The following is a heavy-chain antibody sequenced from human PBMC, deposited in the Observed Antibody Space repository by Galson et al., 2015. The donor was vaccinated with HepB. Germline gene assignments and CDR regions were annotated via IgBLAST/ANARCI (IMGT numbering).Heavy chain of an antibody. Sequence: SVKVSCKASGYTFTSYGISWVRQAPGQGLEWMGWISAYNGNTNYAQKLQGRVTMTTDTSTSTAYMELRSLRSDDTAVYYCASGDYGDYTDAFDIWGQGTMVTVSS. V-gene: IGHV1-18*01. D-gene: IGHD4-17*01. CDR3: ASGDYGDYTDAFDI. CDR2: ISAYNGNT. CDR1: GYTFTSYG. J-gene: IGHJ3*02.